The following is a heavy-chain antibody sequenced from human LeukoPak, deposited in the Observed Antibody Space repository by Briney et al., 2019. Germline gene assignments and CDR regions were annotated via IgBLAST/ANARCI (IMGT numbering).Heavy chain of an antibody. CDR3: ARDQSPGLFDY. V-gene: IGHV1-18*01. J-gene: IGHJ4*02. CDR2: ISANDGNT. CDR1: GYTFTSYG. Sequence: ASVKVSCKAPGYTFTSYGISWVRQAPGQGLEWMGWISANDGNTNYAQKFQDRVSMTTNTSTTTVYMELRSLTSDDTAVYYCARDQSPGLFDYWGQGTMVIVSS.